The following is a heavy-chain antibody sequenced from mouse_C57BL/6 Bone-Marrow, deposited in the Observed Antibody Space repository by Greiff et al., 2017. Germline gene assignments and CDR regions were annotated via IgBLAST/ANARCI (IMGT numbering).Heavy chain of an antibody. D-gene: IGHD2-10*01. CDR1: GFTFSSYA. V-gene: IGHV5-9-1*02. CDR2: ISSGGDYI. Sequence: EVQGVESGVGLVKPGGSLKLSCAASGFTFSSYAMSWVRQTPEKRLEWVAYISSGGDYIYYADTVKGRFTISRDNARNTLYLQMSSLKSEDTAMYYCTSEGLLYYAMDYWGQGTSVTVSS. J-gene: IGHJ4*01. CDR3: TSEGLLYYAMDY.